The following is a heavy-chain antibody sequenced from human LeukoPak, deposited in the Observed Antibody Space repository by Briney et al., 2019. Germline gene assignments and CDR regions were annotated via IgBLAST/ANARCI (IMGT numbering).Heavy chain of an antibody. D-gene: IGHD5-18*01. V-gene: IGHV4-59*01. CDR3: AREQGLAMVTWFDP. Sequence: PSETLSLTCTVSGGSISSYYWSWIRQPPGKGLEWIGYIYYSGSTNYNPSLKSRVTISVDTSKNQFSLKLSSVTAADTAVYYCAREQGLAMVTWFDPWGQGTLVTVSS. CDR1: GGSISSYY. J-gene: IGHJ5*02. CDR2: IYYSGST.